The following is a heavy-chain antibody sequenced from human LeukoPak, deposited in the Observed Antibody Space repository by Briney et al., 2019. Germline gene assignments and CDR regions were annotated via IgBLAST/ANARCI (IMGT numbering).Heavy chain of an antibody. V-gene: IGHV4-34*01. CDR2: INHSGST. D-gene: IGHD3-22*01. Sequence: SETLSLTCAVYGGSFSGYYWSWIRQPPGKGLEWIGEINHSGSTNYNPSLKSRVTISVDTSKNQFSLKLSSVTAADPAVYYCARANYYDSSGYYANWGQGTLVTVSS. CDR1: GGSFSGYY. J-gene: IGHJ4*02. CDR3: ARANYYDSSGYYAN.